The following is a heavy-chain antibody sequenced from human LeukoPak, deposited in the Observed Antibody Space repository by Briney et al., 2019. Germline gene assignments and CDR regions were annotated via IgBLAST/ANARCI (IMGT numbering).Heavy chain of an antibody. CDR1: GFTFSSYG. Sequence: GGTLRLSCAASGFTFSSYGMSWVRQAPGKGLEWVSAISGSGGSTYYADSVKGRFTISRDNSKNTLYLQMNSLRAEDTAIYYCAKTLYDSSAYDYWGQGTLVTVSS. J-gene: IGHJ4*02. CDR3: AKTLYDSSAYDY. D-gene: IGHD3-22*01. CDR2: ISGSGGST. V-gene: IGHV3-23*01.